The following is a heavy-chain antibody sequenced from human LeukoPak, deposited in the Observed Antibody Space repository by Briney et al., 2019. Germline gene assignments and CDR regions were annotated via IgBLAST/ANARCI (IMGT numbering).Heavy chain of an antibody. D-gene: IGHD4-17*01. CDR1: GGTFSGYA. CDR3: ARAFGDYGDYAQYYFDY. V-gene: IGHV1-69*01. CDR2: IIPIFGTA. J-gene: IGHJ4*02. Sequence: SVKVSCKASGGTFSGYAISWVRQAPGQGLEWMGGIIPIFGTANYAQKFQGRVTITADESTSTAYMELSSLRSEDTAVYYCARAFGDYGDYAQYYFDYWGQGTLVTVSS.